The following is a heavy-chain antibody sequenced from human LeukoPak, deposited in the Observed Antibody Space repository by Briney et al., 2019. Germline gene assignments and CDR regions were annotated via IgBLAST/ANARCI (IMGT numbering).Heavy chain of an antibody. Sequence: SVTVSCTASGGTFSSYAISWVRPAPGQGLEWMGGIIPIFATANYAQKFQGRVTITADESTSTAYMELSSLRAEDTALYYCARGPITTRSHFDYWGQGTLVTVSS. CDR3: ARGPITTRSHFDY. CDR2: IIPIFATA. CDR1: GGTFSSYA. D-gene: IGHD3-22*01. J-gene: IGHJ4*02. V-gene: IGHV1-69*13.